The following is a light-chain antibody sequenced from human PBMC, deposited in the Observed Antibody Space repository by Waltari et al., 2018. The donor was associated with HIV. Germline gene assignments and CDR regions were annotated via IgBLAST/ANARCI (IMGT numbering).Light chain of an antibody. CDR3: QASDTWTV. CDR2: QDT. J-gene: IGLJ2*01. Sequence: SYELTQPPSVSVSPGQTASITCSGDKLGAKYVSWYQQRPGQSHVLLIYQDTKRPSGIPERFSGSNSGNTATLTISGAQAMDESDYYCQASDTWTVFGGGTKLTVL. CDR1: KLGAKY. V-gene: IGLV3-1*01.